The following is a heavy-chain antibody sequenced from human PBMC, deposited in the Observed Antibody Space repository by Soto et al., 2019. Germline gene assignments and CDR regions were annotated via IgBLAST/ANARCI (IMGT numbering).Heavy chain of an antibody. CDR3: ARVIVVVTARQAFDI. Sequence: QVQLVESGGGVVQPGRSLRLSCAASGFTFSSYAMHWVRQAPGKGLEWVAVISYDGSNKYYADSVKGRFNISRDNSKNTLYLQMNSLRAEDTAVYYCARVIVVVTARQAFDIWGQGTMVTVSS. J-gene: IGHJ3*02. CDR1: GFTFSSYA. D-gene: IGHD3-22*01. CDR2: ISYDGSNK. V-gene: IGHV3-30-3*01.